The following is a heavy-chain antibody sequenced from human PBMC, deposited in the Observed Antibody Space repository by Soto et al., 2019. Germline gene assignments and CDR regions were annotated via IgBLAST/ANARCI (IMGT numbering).Heavy chain of an antibody. CDR2: MNPNSGNT. D-gene: IGHD2-2*01. Sequence: GASVKVSCKASGYTFTSYDINWVRQATGQGLEWMGWMNPNSGNTGYAQKFQGRVTMTRNTSISTAYMELSSLRSEDTAVYYCARKTIGRYCSSTSCHSWFDPWGQGTLVTVS. CDR1: GYTFTSYD. J-gene: IGHJ5*02. CDR3: ARKTIGRYCSSTSCHSWFDP. V-gene: IGHV1-8*01.